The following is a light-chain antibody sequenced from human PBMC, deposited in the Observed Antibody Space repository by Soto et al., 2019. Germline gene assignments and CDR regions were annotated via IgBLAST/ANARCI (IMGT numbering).Light chain of an antibody. V-gene: IGLV2-23*02. CDR2: EVN. CDR3: CSCAGIVAYV. Sequence: QSVLTQPASVSGSPGQPITKSCAGTGSDVGAYNLVSWYQQHPGKNPKLIIREVNTRRSGVTNRCTGSKYADTASLTITGLQAEYESNYFSCSCAGIVAYVFETCRKVT. CDR1: GSDVGAYNL. J-gene: IGLJ1*01.